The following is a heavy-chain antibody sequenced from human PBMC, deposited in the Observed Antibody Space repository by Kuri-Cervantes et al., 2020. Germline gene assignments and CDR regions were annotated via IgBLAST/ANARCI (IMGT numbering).Heavy chain of an antibody. CDR1: GFSLSTSGVG. CDR2: IDWDDDK. J-gene: IGHJ4*02. V-gene: IGHV2-70*04. CDR3: ARMPHE. Sequence: SGPTLVKPTQTLTLTCTFSGFSLSTSGVGVGWIRQPPGKALEWLARIDWDDDKFYRTSPKTRLAISKDTSKNQVVLTMTNMDPVDTATYYCARMPHEWGQGILVTVSS.